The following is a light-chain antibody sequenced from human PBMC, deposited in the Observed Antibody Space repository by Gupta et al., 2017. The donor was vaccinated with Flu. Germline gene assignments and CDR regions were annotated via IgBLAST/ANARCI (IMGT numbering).Light chain of an antibody. CDR3: ATWDGSLNVRWV. Sequence: VTIVCLGRSSEIGINTVNWYQQLPGAATKLVIYKNNQRPSGFPDRFSGYKSGTSASRDITGLKSEDEADYYCATWDGSLNVRWVFGAGTKLTVL. CDR2: KNN. J-gene: IGLJ3*02. V-gene: IGLV1-44*01. CDR1: SSEIGINT.